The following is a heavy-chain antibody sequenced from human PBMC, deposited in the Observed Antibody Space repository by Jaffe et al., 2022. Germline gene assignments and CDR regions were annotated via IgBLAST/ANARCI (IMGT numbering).Heavy chain of an antibody. CDR2: IYHSGST. Sequence: QVQLQESGPGLVKTSETLSLTCAVSGYSISSGYYWGWIRQPPGKGLEWIGTIYHSGSTYYNTSLKSRVTISVDTSKNQFSLRLSSVTAADTAVYYCARQFLRSYGSGTSHYFDYWGQGTLVTVSS. CDR3: ARQFLRSYGSGTSHYFDY. J-gene: IGHJ4*02. V-gene: IGHV4-38-2*01. CDR1: GYSISSGYY. D-gene: IGHD3-10*01.